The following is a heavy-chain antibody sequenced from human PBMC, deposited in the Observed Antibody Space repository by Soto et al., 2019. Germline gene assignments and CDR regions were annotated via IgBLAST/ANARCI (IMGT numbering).Heavy chain of an antibody. CDR2: INDRGSS. D-gene: IGHD3-9*01. Sequence: QVQLQQWGAGPLRPLETLSLTCGVSGGSFSGYYWAWIRQSPGKGLEWIGEINDRGSSNYNPSLKSRVSISVDTSKNHYSLNLRSVTAADTAVYYCARESHDILTGPPWVWYXXLXXXGXXXTV. CDR1: GGSFSGYY. CDR3: ARESHDILTGPPWVWYXXL. J-gene: IGHJ2*01. V-gene: IGHV4-34*01.